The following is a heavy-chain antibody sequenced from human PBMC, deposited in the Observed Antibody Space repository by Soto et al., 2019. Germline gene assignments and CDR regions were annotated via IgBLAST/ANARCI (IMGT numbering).Heavy chain of an antibody. CDR2: INHRGST. CDR1: GWSLSGYF. J-gene: IGHJ6*03. CDR3: ASYHYYDFWIGSRHYMDA. D-gene: IGHD3-3*01. V-gene: IGHV4-34*01. Sequence: QVHLEQWGAGLLKPSETLSLTCAVYGWSLSGYFWSWVRQPPGKGLEWIGEINHRGSTNYNPSLKSRVTISADTSKHQFSLRLSSVTAADSGIYYCASYHYYDFWIGSRHYMDAWGRGTTVTVSS.